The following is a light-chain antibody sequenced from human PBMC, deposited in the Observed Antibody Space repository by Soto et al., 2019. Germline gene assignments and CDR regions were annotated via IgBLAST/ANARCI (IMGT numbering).Light chain of an antibody. Sequence: DIHITQSPSTLSTYIGDRVTITCRASQSISSWLAWYQQKPGKAPKLLIYKASSLESGVPSRFSGSGSGTEFTLTISSLQPDDFATYYCQQYNSYSGFGQGTKV. V-gene: IGKV1-5*03. CDR3: QQYNSYSG. J-gene: IGKJ1*01. CDR2: KAS. CDR1: QSISSW.